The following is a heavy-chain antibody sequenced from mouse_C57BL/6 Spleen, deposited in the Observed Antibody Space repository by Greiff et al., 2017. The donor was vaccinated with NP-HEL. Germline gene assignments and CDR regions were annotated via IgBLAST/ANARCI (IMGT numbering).Heavy chain of an antibody. D-gene: IGHD1-1*01. CDR1: GYSITRGYY. Sequence: EVQLQQSGPGLVKPSQSLSLTCSVTGYSITRGYYWNWIRQFPGNKLEWMGYISYDGSNNYNPSLKNRISITRDTSKNQFFLKLNSVTTEDTATYYCARAGGSSYGFAYWGQGTLVTVSA. CDR3: ARAGGSSYGFAY. V-gene: IGHV3-6*01. CDR2: ISYDGSN. J-gene: IGHJ3*01.